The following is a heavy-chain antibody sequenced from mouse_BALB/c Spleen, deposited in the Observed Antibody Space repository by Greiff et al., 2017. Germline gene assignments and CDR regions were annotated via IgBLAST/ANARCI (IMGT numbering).Heavy chain of an antibody. CDR1: GFTFNTYA. J-gene: IGHJ3*01. V-gene: IGHV10-1*02. D-gene: IGHD2-4*01. Sequence: EVQVVESGGGLVQPKGSLKLSCAASGFTFNTYAMNWVRQAPGKGLEWVARIRSKSNNYATYYADSVKDRFTISRDDSQSMLYLQMNNLKTEDTAMYYCVRQGDYPWFAYWGQGTLVTVSA. CDR3: VRQGDYPWFAY. CDR2: IRSKSNNYAT.